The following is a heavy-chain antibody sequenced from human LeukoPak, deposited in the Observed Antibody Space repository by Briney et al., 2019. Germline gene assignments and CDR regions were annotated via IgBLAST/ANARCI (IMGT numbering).Heavy chain of an antibody. CDR3: AKDLSRAHYYGMDV. CDR1: GFTFSNYG. V-gene: IGHV3-30*18. Sequence: GGSLRLSCAVSGFTFSNYGLHWVRQAPGKGLEWVAVISNDGSNRYYTESVKGRFTISRDNSKNTLYLQMSSLRAEDTAVYYCAKDLSRAHYYGMDVWGQGTTVTVSS. J-gene: IGHJ6*02. CDR2: ISNDGSNR.